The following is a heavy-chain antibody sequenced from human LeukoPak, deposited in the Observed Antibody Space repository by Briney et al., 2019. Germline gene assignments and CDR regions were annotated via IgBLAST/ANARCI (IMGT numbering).Heavy chain of an antibody. V-gene: IGHV4-59*01. J-gene: IGHJ4*02. CDR3: ARERAGSFVY. Sequence: XSLTXXXXXGSIXXXYWSWIRQPPGKGLEGIGYIYYSGSTNYNPSLKSRVTISVDTSKNQFSLKLSSVTAADTAVYYCARERAGSFVYWGQGTLVTVSS. CDR2: IYYSGST. D-gene: IGHD3-10*01. CDR1: XGSIXXXY.